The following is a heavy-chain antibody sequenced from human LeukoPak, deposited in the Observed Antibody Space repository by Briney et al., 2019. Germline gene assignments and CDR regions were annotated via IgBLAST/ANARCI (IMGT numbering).Heavy chain of an antibody. CDR2: IYSGGST. CDR3: ASAPIASAVDY. Sequence: GGSLRLSCAASGFTVSSNYMSWVRQAPGKGLEWVSVIYSGGSTYYADSVKGRFTISRDNSKNTLYLQMNSLRAEDTAVYYCASAPIASAVDYWGQGTLVTVSS. D-gene: IGHD6-13*01. V-gene: IGHV3-66*01. CDR1: GFTVSSNY. J-gene: IGHJ4*02.